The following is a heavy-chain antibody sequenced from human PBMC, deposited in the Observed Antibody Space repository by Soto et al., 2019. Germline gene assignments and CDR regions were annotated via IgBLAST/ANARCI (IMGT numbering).Heavy chain of an antibody. CDR3: ASWLKEAGIGGNYYYGMDV. CDR2: INPGNGNT. V-gene: IGHV1-3*01. D-gene: IGHD1-1*01. Sequence: ASVKVSFKVSRDTYTKYVIHWVRQAPGQRLEWMAWINPGNGNTMYSPKLQDRLTITRDTSASTVYMELSGLSSDDTAVYYCASWLKEAGIGGNYYYGMDVWGQGTTVTVSS. CDR1: RDTYTKYV. J-gene: IGHJ6*02.